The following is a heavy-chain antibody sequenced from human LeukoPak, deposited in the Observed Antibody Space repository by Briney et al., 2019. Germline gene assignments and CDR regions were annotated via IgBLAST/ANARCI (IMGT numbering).Heavy chain of an antibody. J-gene: IGHJ4*02. Sequence: GGSLRLSCAASGFTFSNFAMTWVRQAPGKGLEWVSGLYGGGDVTYYADSVKGRFTISRHDAKNTLYLQMNSLRAEDTAVYYCAKARGPAATHPEYWGQGTLVTVSS. CDR1: GFTFSNFA. CDR3: AKARGPAATHPEY. D-gene: IGHD6-25*01. V-gene: IGHV3-23*01. CDR2: LYGGGDVT.